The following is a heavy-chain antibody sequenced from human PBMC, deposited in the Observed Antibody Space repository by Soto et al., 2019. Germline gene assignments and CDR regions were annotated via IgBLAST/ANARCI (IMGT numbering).Heavy chain of an antibody. J-gene: IGHJ6*02. V-gene: IGHV5-51*01. CDR3: ARCSTGPYYGMDV. D-gene: IGHD2-2*01. CDR1: GYRFTTYW. CDR2: IYLGDSDT. Sequence: PGESLKFSCKGSGYRFTTYWIGWVRQMPGKGLEWMGIIYLGDSDTRYSPSFQGQVTISADKSISTAYLQWNSLKASDTAMYYCARCSTGPYYGMDVWGQGTTVTVSS.